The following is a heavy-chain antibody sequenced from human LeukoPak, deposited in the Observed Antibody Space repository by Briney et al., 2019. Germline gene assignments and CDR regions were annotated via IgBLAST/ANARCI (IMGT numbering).Heavy chain of an antibody. Sequence: GGSLRLSCAASGFTVSSNYMSWVRQAPGKGLEWVSVTYSGGSTYYADSVKGRFTISRHNSKNTLYLQMNSLRAEDTAVYYCASGGGVVPAAIEYYYYGMDVWGQGTTVTVSS. CDR3: ASGGGVVPAAIEYYYYGMDV. J-gene: IGHJ6*02. CDR1: GFTVSSNY. V-gene: IGHV3-53*04. D-gene: IGHD2-2*02. CDR2: TYSGGST.